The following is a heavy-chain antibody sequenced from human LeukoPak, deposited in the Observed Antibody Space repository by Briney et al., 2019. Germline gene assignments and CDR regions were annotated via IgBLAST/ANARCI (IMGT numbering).Heavy chain of an antibody. V-gene: IGHV3-48*04. Sequence: GGSLRLSCAASGFTFSTYSMNWVRQAPGKGLAWGSYISRSSSTIYYADSVKGRFTISRDNAKNTLYLQMNSLRAEDTAVYYCARQYYHDSSGYPFDYWGQGTLVTVSS. CDR2: ISRSSSTI. J-gene: IGHJ4*02. CDR3: ARQYYHDSSGYPFDY. CDR1: GFTFSTYS. D-gene: IGHD3-22*01.